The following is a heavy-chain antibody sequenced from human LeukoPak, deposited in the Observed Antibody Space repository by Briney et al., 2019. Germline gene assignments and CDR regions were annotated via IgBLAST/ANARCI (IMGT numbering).Heavy chain of an antibody. CDR3: ARAATELTDNNWFDP. CDR2: IIPIFGTA. CDR1: VGTFSSYA. D-gene: IGHD2-15*01. Sequence: SVKVSCKASVGTFSSYAISWVRQAPGQGLEWMGGIIPIFGTANYAQKLQGRVTITTDESTSTAYMELSSLRSEDTAVYYCARAATELTDNNWFDPWGQGTLVTVSS. J-gene: IGHJ5*02. V-gene: IGHV1-69*05.